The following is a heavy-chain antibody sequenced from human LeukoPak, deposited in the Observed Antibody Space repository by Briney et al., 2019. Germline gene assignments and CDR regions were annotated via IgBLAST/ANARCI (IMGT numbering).Heavy chain of an antibody. J-gene: IGHJ6*03. CDR2: MNPNSGNT. CDR3: ARARGSGSYYGHDYYYYHYMDV. V-gene: IGHV1-8*03. CDR1: GYTFTSYD. D-gene: IGHD3-10*01. Sequence: ASVKVSCKASGYTFTSYDINWVRQATGQGLEWMGWMNPNSGNTGYAQKFLGRVTITRNTSISTAYMELSSLRSEDTAVYYCARARGSGSYYGHDYYYYHYMDVWGKGTTVTVSS.